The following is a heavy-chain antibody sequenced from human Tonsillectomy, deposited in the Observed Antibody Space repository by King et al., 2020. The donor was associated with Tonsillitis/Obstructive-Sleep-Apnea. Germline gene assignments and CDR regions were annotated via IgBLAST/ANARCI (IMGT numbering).Heavy chain of an antibody. Sequence: VQLQESGPGLVKPSETLSLTCTVSAGSISSYYWSWIRQPPGKGLEWIGHIYYSGSPNYNPSLKSRVTISVDTSKNQFSLQVNSVTAADTAVYYCARQGVWGFYWYFDLWGRGTLVTVSS. V-gene: IGHV4-59*08. CDR3: ARQGVWGFYWYFDL. D-gene: IGHD7-27*01. CDR2: IYYSGSP. J-gene: IGHJ2*01. CDR1: AGSISSYY.